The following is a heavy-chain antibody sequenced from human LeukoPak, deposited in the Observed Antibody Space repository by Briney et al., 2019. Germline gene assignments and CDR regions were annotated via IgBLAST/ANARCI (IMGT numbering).Heavy chain of an antibody. V-gene: IGHV1-2*02. D-gene: IGHD1-26*01. CDR1: GYTFTGYY. Sequence: ASVKVSCKASGYTFTGYYMHWVRQAPGQGLEWMGWINPNSGGTNYAQKFQGRVTMTRDTSISTAYTELSSLRSDDTAVYYCARESIVGATTLDYWGQGTLVTVSS. J-gene: IGHJ4*02. CDR2: INPNSGGT. CDR3: ARESIVGATTLDY.